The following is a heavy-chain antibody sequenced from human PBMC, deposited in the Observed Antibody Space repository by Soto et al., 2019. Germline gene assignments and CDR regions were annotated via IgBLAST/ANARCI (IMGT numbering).Heavy chain of an antibody. CDR3: ARGSVYFDY. CDR2: IYYSGST. CDR1: CGSISSSSYY. J-gene: IGHJ4*01. Sequence: SETLSLTCTVSCGSISSSSYYCGWIRQPPGKGLEWIGSIYYSGSTYYNPSLKSRVTISVDTSKNQFSLKLSSVTAAGTAVYYCARGSVYFDYWGQGTLVTVSS. D-gene: IGHD6-6*01. V-gene: IGHV4-39*01.